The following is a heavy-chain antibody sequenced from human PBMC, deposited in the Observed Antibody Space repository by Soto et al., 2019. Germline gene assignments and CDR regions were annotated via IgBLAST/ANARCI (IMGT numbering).Heavy chain of an antibody. J-gene: IGHJ4*02. CDR3: ARGPSYSDYSNDWFFDS. V-gene: IGHV3-7*03. CDR2: IKKDGTEK. CDR1: GFTFSGYW. D-gene: IGHD3-9*01. Sequence: GGSLRLSCAASGFTFSGYWMTWVRQAPGKGLEWVADIKKDGTEKYYVDSVKGRFTISRDNAKKSVYLQMNGLTVEDTAVYRCARGPSYSDYSNDWFFDSWGQGALVTVSS.